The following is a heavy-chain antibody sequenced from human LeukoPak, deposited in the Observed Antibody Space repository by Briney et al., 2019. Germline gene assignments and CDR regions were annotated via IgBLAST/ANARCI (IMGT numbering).Heavy chain of an antibody. J-gene: IGHJ5*02. V-gene: IGHV1-18*01. CDR2: ISAYNGNT. CDR3: ARADDFWSGYPTSHFDP. Sequence: ASVKVSCKASGYTFTSYGISWVRQAPGQGLEWMGWISAYNGNTNYAQKLQGRVTMTTDTSTSTAYMELRSLRSDDTAVYYCARADDFWSGYPTSHFDPWGLGTLVTVSS. D-gene: IGHD3-3*01. CDR1: GYTFTSYG.